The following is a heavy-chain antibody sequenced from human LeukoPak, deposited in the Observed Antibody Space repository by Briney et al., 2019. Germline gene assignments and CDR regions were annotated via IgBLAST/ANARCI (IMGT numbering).Heavy chain of an antibody. V-gene: IGHV3-9*01. J-gene: IGHJ4*02. CDR3: AKASGSSGWYGNYFDY. CDR1: GFTFDDYA. CDR2: ISWSSGSI. D-gene: IGHD6-19*01. Sequence: PGGSLRLSCAASGFTFDDYAMHWVRQAPGKGLEWVSGISWSSGSIGYADSVKGRFTISRDNAKNSLYLQMNSLRAEDTALYYCAKASGSSGWYGNYFDYWGQGTLVTVSS.